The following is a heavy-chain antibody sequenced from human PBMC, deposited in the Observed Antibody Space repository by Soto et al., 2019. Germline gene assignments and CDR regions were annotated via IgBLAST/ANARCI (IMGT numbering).Heavy chain of an antibody. D-gene: IGHD3-22*01. CDR1: GFTFSNFD. J-gene: IGHJ6*02. V-gene: IGHV3-48*03. CDR3: AREGSVSSSDYYAHYYGMDV. Sequence: EVQLVESGGGLVQPGGSLRLSCAASGFTFSNFDMNWVRQAPGKGLEWLSHITSSGGTIYYADSVKGRFTISRDNAKNSLYLQMNSLRGEDTAVYYCAREGSVSSSDYYAHYYGMDVWGQGTTVTVSS. CDR2: ITSSGGTI.